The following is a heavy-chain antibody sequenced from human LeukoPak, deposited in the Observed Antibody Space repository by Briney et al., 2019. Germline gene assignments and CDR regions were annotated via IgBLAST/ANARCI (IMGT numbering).Heavy chain of an antibody. Sequence: GGSLRLSCSASGFTLENYAMSWVRPAPGKGLEWVSGISDNSGTTYDADSVKGRFTISRDNSKSTLYLQMNSLRAGDTAVYFCAKGLTADYWGQGTLVTVSS. CDR2: ISDNSGTT. CDR1: GFTLENYA. J-gene: IGHJ4*02. D-gene: IGHD2-21*02. V-gene: IGHV3-23*01. CDR3: AKGLTADY.